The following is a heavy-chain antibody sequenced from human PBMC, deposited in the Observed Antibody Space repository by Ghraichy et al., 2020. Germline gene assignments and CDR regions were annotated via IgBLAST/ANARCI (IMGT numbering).Heavy chain of an antibody. CDR1: GGSISSSNW. CDR2: IYHSGST. V-gene: IGHV4-4*02. D-gene: IGHD2-2*02. Sequence: SETLSLTCAVSGGSISSSNWWSWVRQPPGKGLEWIGEIYHSGSTNYNPSLKSRVTISVDKSKNQFSLKLSSVTAADTAVYYCARGYQLLYRVLDNWFDPWGQGTLVTVSS. CDR3: ARGYQLLYRVLDNWFDP. J-gene: IGHJ5*02.